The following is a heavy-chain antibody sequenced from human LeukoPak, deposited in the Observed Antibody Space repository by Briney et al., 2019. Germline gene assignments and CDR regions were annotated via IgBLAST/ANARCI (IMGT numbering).Heavy chain of an antibody. D-gene: IGHD6-19*01. V-gene: IGHV3-7*03. J-gene: IGHJ6*04. CDR3: ARDPHSSGWWYYYYGMDV. Sequence: GGSLRLSCAASGFTFSSYAMSWVRQAPGKGLEWVANIKQDGSEEYYVDSVKGRFTISRDNAKNSLYLQMNSLRAEDTAVYYCARDPHSSGWWYYYYGMDVWGKGTTVTVSS. CDR2: IKQDGSEE. CDR1: GFTFSSYA.